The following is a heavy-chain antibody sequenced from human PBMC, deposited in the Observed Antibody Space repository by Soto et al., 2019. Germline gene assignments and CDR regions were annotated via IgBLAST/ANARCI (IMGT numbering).Heavy chain of an antibody. CDR2: ISGTGGST. Sequence: VQLLESGGGLVQPGGSLRLSCAVSGFTLSTYGMNWVRQAPGKGLEWVSTISGTGGSTYYAGSVKGRFTISRDNSKNTLYLQMDSLRADDTAVYYCANRATSYYSDYWGQGTLVTVSS. J-gene: IGHJ4*02. CDR1: GFTLSTYG. CDR3: ANRATSYYSDY. V-gene: IGHV3-23*01.